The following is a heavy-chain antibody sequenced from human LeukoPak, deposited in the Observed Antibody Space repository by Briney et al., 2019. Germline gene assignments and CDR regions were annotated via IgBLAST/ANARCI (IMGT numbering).Heavy chain of an antibody. J-gene: IGHJ4*02. Sequence: GGSLRLSCAASGFTFNTYAMHWVRQAPGKGLEWVAVIWYDGSNKYYADSVKGRFTISRDNAKNSLYLQMNSLRAEDTAVYYCARDGPYYYDSSGYYLWGQGTLVTVSS. CDR2: IWYDGSNK. V-gene: IGHV3-33*01. CDR3: ARDGPYYYDSSGYYL. CDR1: GFTFNTYA. D-gene: IGHD3-22*01.